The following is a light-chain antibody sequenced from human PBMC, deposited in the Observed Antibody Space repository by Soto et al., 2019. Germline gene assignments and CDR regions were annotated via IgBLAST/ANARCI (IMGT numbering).Light chain of an antibody. CDR1: QGITND. CDR3: KQFNSDPFT. Sequence: DIQLTQSPSFLSASVGDRVTITCRASQGITNDLAWYQQKPGKAPKLLIYAASSLQRGVPSTFRGSGFGTEFTLTISSLQPEDFATYFCKQFNSDPFTFGPGTTVDFK. J-gene: IGKJ3*01. V-gene: IGKV1-9*01. CDR2: AAS.